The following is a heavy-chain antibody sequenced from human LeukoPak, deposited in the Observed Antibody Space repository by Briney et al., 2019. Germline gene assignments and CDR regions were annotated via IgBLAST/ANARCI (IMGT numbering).Heavy chain of an antibody. J-gene: IGHJ4*02. Sequence: SETLSLTCGVSGTSFTSYYWSWIRQTPGKGLEWIGEVNHSGYTNMNPSLKSRVTISVDTSKNQFSLMMTSVTAADTAVYFCARMTAGHDYWGQGILSPSPQ. CDR1: GTSFTSYY. CDR3: ARMTAGHDY. D-gene: IGHD2-21*02. V-gene: IGHV4-34*01. CDR2: VNHSGYT.